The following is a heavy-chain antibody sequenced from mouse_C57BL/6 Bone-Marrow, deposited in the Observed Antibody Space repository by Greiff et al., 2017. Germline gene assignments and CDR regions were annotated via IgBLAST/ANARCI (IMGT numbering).Heavy chain of an antibody. V-gene: IGHV6-3*01. CDR2: IRLKSDNYAT. Sequence: EVKLMESGGGLVQPGGSMKLSCVASGFTFSNYWMNWVRQSPEKGLEWVAQIRLKSDNYATHYAESVKGRFTISRDDSKSSVYLQMNNLRAEDTGIYYCTITTVVATEDWYFDVWGTGTTVTVSS. D-gene: IGHD1-1*01. CDR1: GFTFSNYW. J-gene: IGHJ1*03. CDR3: TITTVVATEDWYFDV.